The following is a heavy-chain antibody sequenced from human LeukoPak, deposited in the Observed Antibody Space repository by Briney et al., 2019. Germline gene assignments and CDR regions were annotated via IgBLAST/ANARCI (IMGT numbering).Heavy chain of an antibody. D-gene: IGHD6-13*01. Sequence: PSETLSLTCTVSGGSISSSSYYWGWIRQPPGKGLEWIGSIYYSGSTYYNPSLKSRVTISVDTSKNQFSLKLSSVTAADTAVYYCARQGHIAAAIFDYWGQGTLVTVSS. CDR2: IYYSGST. J-gene: IGHJ4*02. V-gene: IGHV4-39*01. CDR1: GGSISSSSYY. CDR3: ARQGHIAAAIFDY.